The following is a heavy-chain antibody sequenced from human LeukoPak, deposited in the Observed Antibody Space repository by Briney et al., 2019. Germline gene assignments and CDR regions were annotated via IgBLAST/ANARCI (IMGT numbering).Heavy chain of an antibody. Sequence: GGSLRLSCAASGFTFSSYWMSWVRQAPGKGLEWVANIKQDGSEKYYVDSVKGRFTISRDNAKNSLYLQMNSLRAEDTAVYYVGRVGKRRVYSYDYWGQGTLVTVSS. D-gene: IGHD3-3*01. CDR2: IKQDGSEK. CDR3: GRVGKRRVYSYDY. CDR1: GFTFSSYW. J-gene: IGHJ4*02. V-gene: IGHV3-7*01.